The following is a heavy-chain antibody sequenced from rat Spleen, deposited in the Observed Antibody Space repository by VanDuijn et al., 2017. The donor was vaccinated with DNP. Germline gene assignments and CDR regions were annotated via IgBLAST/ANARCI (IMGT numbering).Heavy chain of an antibody. CDR1: GFSLTSYG. Sequence: QVQLKESGPGLVQPSQTLSLTCTVSGFSLTSYGVSWVRQPPGKGLEWIAAISSVGSTYYNSALKSRLSISRDTSKSQVFLKMNSLQTDDTAIYFCARVDAYWGQGTLVTVSS. J-gene: IGHJ3*01. CDR2: ISSVGST. V-gene: IGHV2S12*01. CDR3: ARVDAY.